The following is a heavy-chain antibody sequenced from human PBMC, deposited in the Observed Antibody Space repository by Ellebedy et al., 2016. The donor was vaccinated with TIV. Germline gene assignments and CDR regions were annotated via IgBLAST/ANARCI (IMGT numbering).Heavy chain of an antibody. CDR3: ARKYYYDSSGYYSATDY. CDR1: GFTFSSYW. D-gene: IGHD3-22*01. J-gene: IGHJ4*02. V-gene: IGHV3-7*03. Sequence: GESLKISCAASGFTFSSYWMSWVRQAPGKGLEWVANIKQDGSEKYYVDSVKGRFTISRDNAKNSLYLQMNSLRAEDTAVYYCARKYYYDSSGYYSATDYWGQGTLVTVSS. CDR2: IKQDGSEK.